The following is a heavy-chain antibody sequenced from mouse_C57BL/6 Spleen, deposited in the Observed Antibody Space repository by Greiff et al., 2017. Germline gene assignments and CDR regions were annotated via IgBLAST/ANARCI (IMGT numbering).Heavy chain of an antibody. J-gene: IGHJ2*01. Sequence: EVQLVESGPELVKPGASVKIPCKASGYTFTDYNMDWVKQSHGKSLEWIGDINPNNGGTIYNQKFKGKATLTVDKSSSTAYMELRSLTSEDTAVYYCARSYYGPLYYFGYWGQGTTLTVSS. V-gene: IGHV1-18*01. CDR1: GYTFTDYN. CDR3: ARSYYGPLYYFGY. CDR2: INPNNGGT. D-gene: IGHD1-1*01.